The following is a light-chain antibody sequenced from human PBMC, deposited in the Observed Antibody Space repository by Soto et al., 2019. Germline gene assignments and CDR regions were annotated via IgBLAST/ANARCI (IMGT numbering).Light chain of an antibody. V-gene: IGKV1-5*03. CDR2: KAS. CDR3: HQYDKYPFT. CDR1: QGVSDW. J-gene: IGKJ2*01. Sequence: DIQMTQTPSTLSASVGDRVTITCRAGQGVSDWLAWYQQKPGKAPQILIYKASTLESGVPSRFSSSVSGTEFTLSISSLQSDDFATYFCHQYDKYPFTFGQGTKLELK.